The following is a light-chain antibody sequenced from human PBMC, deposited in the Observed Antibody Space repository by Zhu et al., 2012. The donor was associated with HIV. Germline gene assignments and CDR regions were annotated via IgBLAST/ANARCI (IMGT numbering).Light chain of an antibody. Sequence: EIVLTQSPGTLSLSPGVRATLSCRASQSISSSFLAWYQQKPGQTPRLLIYGASSRATGIPDRFSGSGSGTDFTLTISRLEPEDFAVYYXQQYGSSPHTFGGGTKVEIK. CDR2: GAS. V-gene: IGKV3-20*01. CDR3: QQYGSSPHT. CDR1: QSISSSF. J-gene: IGKJ4*01.